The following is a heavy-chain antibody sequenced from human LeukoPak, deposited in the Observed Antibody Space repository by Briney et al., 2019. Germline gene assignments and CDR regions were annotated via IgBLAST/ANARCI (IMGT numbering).Heavy chain of an antibody. CDR3: ARGVAPRTTIFGVVIIRSSRETGWYFDY. V-gene: IGHV1-8*01. D-gene: IGHD3-3*01. CDR2: MNPNSGNT. J-gene: IGHJ4*02. CDR1: GYTFTSYD. Sequence: ASVKVSCKASGYTFTSYDINWVRQATGQGLEWMGWMNPNSGNTGYAQKFQGRVTMTRNTSISTAYMELSSLRSEDTAVCYCARGVAPRTTIFGVVIIRSSRETGWYFDYWGQGTLVTVSS.